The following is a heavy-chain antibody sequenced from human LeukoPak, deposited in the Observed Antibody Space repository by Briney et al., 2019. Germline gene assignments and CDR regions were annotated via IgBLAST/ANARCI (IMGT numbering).Heavy chain of an antibody. Sequence: GGSLRLSCAASGFTFNNYAMSWVRQAPGKGLEWVSGISGSGGSTYYADSVKGRFTISRDNSKNTLYLQINSLRAEDTAVYNCAKETASDFGGAVDYWGQGTLVTVSS. CDR3: AKETASDFGGAVDY. CDR1: GFTFNNYA. V-gene: IGHV3-23*01. D-gene: IGHD3-10*01. J-gene: IGHJ4*02. CDR2: ISGSGGST.